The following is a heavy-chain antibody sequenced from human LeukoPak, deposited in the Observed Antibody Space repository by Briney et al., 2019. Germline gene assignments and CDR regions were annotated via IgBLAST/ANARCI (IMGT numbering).Heavy chain of an antibody. CDR1: GFTFSSYV. CDR3: AKGPRSVSTWPFDY. D-gene: IGHD2-15*01. J-gene: IGHJ4*02. V-gene: IGHV3-23*01. Sequence: GGSLRLSCAVSGFTFSSYVMTWVRQTPGKGLEWVSAVSGSGSSTYYADSVKGRFTISRDNSKNALYLQMSSLRAEDTALYYCAKGPRSVSTWPFDYWGQGTLVTVSS. CDR2: VSGSGSST.